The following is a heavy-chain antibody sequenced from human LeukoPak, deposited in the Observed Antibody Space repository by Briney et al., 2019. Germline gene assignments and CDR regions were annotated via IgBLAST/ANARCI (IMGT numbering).Heavy chain of an antibody. D-gene: IGHD6-6*01. CDR1: GFTFSSYG. CDR3: ARDFSSSSSA. V-gene: IGHV3-33*01. Sequence: GGSLRLSCAASGFTFSSYGMPWVRQAPGKGLECVAVIWYDGSNKYYADSVKGRFTISRDNSKNTLYLQMNSLRAEDTAVYYCARDFSSSSSAWGQGTLVTVSS. CDR2: IWYDGSNK. J-gene: IGHJ4*02.